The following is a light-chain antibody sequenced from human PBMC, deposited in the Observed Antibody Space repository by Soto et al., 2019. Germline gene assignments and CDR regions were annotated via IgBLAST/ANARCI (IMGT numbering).Light chain of an antibody. CDR3: MQGTQRPTP. CDR2: KVS. CDR1: QGIDYSDGNSY. Sequence: LVTQSTLSLPVTLVQAACISCRSSQGIDYSDGNSYLNWCHQRRVQSPRRLISKVSDRDSGVPDRFSGSGSGTDFVLKISRVEAEDVGVYYCMQGTQRPTPFGQGTRRENK. V-gene: IGKV2-30*01. J-gene: IGKJ5*01.